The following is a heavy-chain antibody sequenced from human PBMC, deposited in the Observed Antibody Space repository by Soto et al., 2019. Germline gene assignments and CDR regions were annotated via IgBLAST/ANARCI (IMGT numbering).Heavy chain of an antibody. CDR3: ATGELTVYCDYISYYSYGMDF. CDR2: IWYDGSNK. D-gene: IGHD4-17*01. J-gene: IGHJ6*02. CDR1: GFTFSSYG. V-gene: IGHV3-33*01. Sequence: GGSLRLSCAASGFTFSSYGMHWVRQAPGKGLEWVAVIWYDGSNKYYADSVKGRFTISRDNSKNTLYLQMNSLRAEDTAVYYCATGELTVYCDYISYYSYGMDFCCQGTMLTGS.